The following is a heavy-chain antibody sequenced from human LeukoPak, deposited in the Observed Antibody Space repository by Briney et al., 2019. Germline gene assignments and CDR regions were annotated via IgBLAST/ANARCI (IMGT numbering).Heavy chain of an antibody. CDR2: INHSGST. Sequence: SETLSLTCAVYGGSFSGYYWSWIRQPPGKGLEWIGEINHSGSTNYNPSLKSRVTILVDASKNQFSLKLSSVTAADTAVYYCARGHSPVTTKVSYFQHWGQGTLVTVSS. V-gene: IGHV4-34*01. CDR3: ARGHSPVTTKVSYFQH. J-gene: IGHJ1*01. D-gene: IGHD4-17*01. CDR1: GGSFSGYY.